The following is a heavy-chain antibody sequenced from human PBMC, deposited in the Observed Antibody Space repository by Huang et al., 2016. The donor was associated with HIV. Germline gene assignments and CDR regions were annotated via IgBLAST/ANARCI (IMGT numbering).Heavy chain of an antibody. D-gene: IGHD2-8*02. CDR1: GFTVSTNY. CDR3: AKEGDTGAALGY. CDR2: SYSGGTT. J-gene: IGHJ4*02. V-gene: IGHV3-53*01. Sequence: EVQLVESGGGLIQPGGSLRLSCAASGFTVSTNYMTWVRQAPGKGRECVSISYSGGTTYYADSVKGRFTISRDDSENTLYLHMTSLRAGDTAVYYCAKEGDTGAALGYWGQGTLVTVS.